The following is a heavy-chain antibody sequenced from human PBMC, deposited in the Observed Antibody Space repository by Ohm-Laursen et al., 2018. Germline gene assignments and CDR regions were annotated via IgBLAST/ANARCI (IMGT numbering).Heavy chain of an antibody. CDR2: TRNKANSYTT. D-gene: IGHD6-19*01. Sequence: SLRLSCAASGFTFSDHFMDWVRQAPGKGLEWVGRTRNKANSYTTEYAASVKGRFTISRDDSKNSLYLQMNSLRAEDTAVYYCAKDGQWLVYFDYWGQGTLVTVSS. V-gene: IGHV3-72*01. CDR1: GFTFSDHF. CDR3: AKDGQWLVYFDY. J-gene: IGHJ4*02.